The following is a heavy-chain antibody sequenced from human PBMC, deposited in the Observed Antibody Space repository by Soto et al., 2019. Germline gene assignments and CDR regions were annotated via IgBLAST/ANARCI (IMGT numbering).Heavy chain of an antibody. CDR1: GGPFSSYA. D-gene: IGHD6-19*01. CDR2: IIPIFGTA. V-gene: IGHV1-69*13. Sequence: GGSVKVSFKSCGGPFSSYAISLVRQAPGQGLEWMGGIIPIFGTANYAQKFQGRVTITADESTSTAYMELSSLRSEDTAVYYCASWYSSGWYPCLSYWGQGTLVTVSS. CDR3: ASWYSSGWYPCLSY. J-gene: IGHJ4*02.